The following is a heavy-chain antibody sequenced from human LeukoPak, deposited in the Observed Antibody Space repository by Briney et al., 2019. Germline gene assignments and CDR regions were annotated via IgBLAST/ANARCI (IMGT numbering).Heavy chain of an antibody. Sequence: GGSLRLSCAASGFTVSSNYMSWVRQAPGKGLEWVSVIYSGGSTYYADSVKGRFTISRDNSKNTLYLQMNSLRAEDTAVYYCARGLAVAGIRLEAFDIWGQGTMVTVSS. CDR2: IYSGGST. CDR3: ARGLAVAGIRLEAFDI. J-gene: IGHJ3*02. V-gene: IGHV3-66*01. D-gene: IGHD6-19*01. CDR1: GFTVSSNY.